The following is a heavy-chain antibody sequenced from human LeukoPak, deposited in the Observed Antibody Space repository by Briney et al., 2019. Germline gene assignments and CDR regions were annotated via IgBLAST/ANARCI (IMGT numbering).Heavy chain of an antibody. CDR1: GGTFSSYA. CDR2: IIPIFGTA. D-gene: IGHD6-19*01. J-gene: IGHJ4*02. Sequence: SVKVSCKASGGTFSSYAISWVRQAPGQGLEWMGGIIPIFGTANYAQKFQGRVTIAADKSTSTAYMELSSLRSEDTAVYYCATDRYSSGWSPNWGQGTLVTVSS. V-gene: IGHV1-69*06. CDR3: ATDRYSSGWSPN.